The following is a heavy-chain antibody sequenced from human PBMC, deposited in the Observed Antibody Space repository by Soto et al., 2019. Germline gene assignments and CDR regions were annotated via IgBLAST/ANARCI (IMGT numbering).Heavy chain of an antibody. Sequence: QVQLVQSGAEVKKPGASVKVSCKASGYTFTSYGISWVRQAPGQGLEWMGWISAYNGNTNYAQKLQGRVTMTTDKSKSTAYMELRRLRSDDTAVYYCARAEGDYYDSSGYLYYFDYWGQGTLVTVSS. CDR3: ARAEGDYYDSSGYLYYFDY. CDR1: GYTFTSYG. D-gene: IGHD3-22*01. CDR2: ISAYNGNT. J-gene: IGHJ4*02. V-gene: IGHV1-18*01.